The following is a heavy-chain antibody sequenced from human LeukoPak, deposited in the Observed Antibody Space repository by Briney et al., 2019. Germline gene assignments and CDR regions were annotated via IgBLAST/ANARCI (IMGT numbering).Heavy chain of an antibody. CDR1: GFTFSDYY. CDR2: MSSSGSTI. J-gene: IGHJ5*02. CDR3: ARGVEQQLVLNNWFDP. D-gene: IGHD6-13*01. V-gene: IGHV3-11*04. Sequence: KPGGSLRLSCAASGFTFSDYYMSWIRQAPGKGLEWVSYMSSSGSTIYYADSVKGRFTISRDNAKNSLYLQMNSLRAEDTAVYYCARGVEQQLVLNNWFDPWGQGTLVTVSS.